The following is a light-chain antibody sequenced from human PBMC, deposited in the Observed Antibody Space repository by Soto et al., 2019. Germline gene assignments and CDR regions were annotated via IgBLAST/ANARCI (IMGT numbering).Light chain of an antibody. V-gene: IGKV4-1*01. CDR1: QSVLYSSNNKSY. Sequence: DIVMTQSPDSLAVSLGERATINCKSSQSVLYSSNNKSYLAWYQQKPGQPPKLLIYWASTRESGVPDRFSGSGSGTDFTLTISSLQAEDVAVYYCQQYYSTLGWTFGHGTKVEIK. CDR3: QQYYSTLGWT. CDR2: WAS. J-gene: IGKJ1*01.